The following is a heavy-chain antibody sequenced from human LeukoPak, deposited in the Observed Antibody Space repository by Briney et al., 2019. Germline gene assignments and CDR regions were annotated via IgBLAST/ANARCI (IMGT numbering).Heavy chain of an antibody. CDR2: ISGSGGST. CDR1: GFTFSSYA. Sequence: PGGSLRLSCAASGFTFSSYAMSWVRQAPGKGLEWVSAISGSGGSTYYADSVKGRFTISRDNYKNTLYLQMNSLRAEDTAVYYCAKRQVIAVAGSEVDYWGQGTLVTVSS. D-gene: IGHD6-19*01. J-gene: IGHJ4*02. CDR3: AKRQVIAVAGSEVDY. V-gene: IGHV3-23*01.